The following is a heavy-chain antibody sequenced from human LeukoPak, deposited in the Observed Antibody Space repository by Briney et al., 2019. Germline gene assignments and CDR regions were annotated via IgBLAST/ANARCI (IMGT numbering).Heavy chain of an antibody. CDR1: GDSVSSKSAG. CDR2: TYYRSKWYN. J-gene: IGHJ5*02. CDR3: ARHRRGSLLWIGELLEHLGGINWFDP. Sequence: SQTLSLTCAISGDSVSSKSAGWNWIRQSPSRGLEWLGRTYYRSKWYNDFGPSVRNRISINPDTSKNQFSLKLSSVTAADTAVYYCARHRRGSLLWIGELLEHLGGINWFDPWGQGTLVTVSS. V-gene: IGHV6-1*01. D-gene: IGHD3-10*01.